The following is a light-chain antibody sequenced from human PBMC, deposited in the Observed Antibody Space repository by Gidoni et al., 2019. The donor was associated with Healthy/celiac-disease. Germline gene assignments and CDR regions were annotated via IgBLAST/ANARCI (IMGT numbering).Light chain of an antibody. J-gene: IGKJ1*01. V-gene: IGKV3-20*01. CDR3: QQCGSSPRT. CDR2: GAS. CDR1: QSVSSSY. Sequence: ESVLTQSTGTLSLSPGERATLSCRASQSVSSSYLAWYQQKPGQAPRLLICGASSRPTGIPDRFSGSGSGTDFTLTISGLEPEDFAVYYCQQCGSSPRTFGQGTKVEIK.